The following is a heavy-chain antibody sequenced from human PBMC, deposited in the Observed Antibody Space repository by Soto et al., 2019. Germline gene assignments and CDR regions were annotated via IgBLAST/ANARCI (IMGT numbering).Heavy chain of an antibody. Sequence: GGSLRLSCAASGFTFSTYWMHRIRQVPGKGLVWVSRIGSDGRSTNYADSVKDRFTISRDNAKNTLYLQMNSLRGEDTAVYYCARDVSNSVDYWGQGTLVNVSS. J-gene: IGHJ4*02. CDR3: ARDVSNSVDY. D-gene: IGHD4-4*01. V-gene: IGHV3-74*01. CDR1: GFTFSTYW. CDR2: IGSDGRST.